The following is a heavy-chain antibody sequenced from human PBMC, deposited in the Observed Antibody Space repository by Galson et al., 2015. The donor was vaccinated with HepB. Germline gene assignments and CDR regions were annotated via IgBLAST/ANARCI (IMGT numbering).Heavy chain of an antibody. CDR3: ARERPGYSSSYDY. CDR1: GGSISSYY. Sequence: LSLTCTVSGGSISSYYWSWIRQPPGKGLEWIGYIYYSGSTNYNPSLKSRVTISVDTSKNQFSLKLSSVTAADTAVYYCARERPGYSSSYDYWGQGTLVTVSS. CDR2: IYYSGST. V-gene: IGHV4-59*01. D-gene: IGHD6-13*01. J-gene: IGHJ4*02.